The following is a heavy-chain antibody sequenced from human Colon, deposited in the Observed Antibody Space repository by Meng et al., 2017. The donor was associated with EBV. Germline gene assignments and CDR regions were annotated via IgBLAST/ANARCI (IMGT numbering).Heavy chain of an antibody. J-gene: IGHJ4*02. CDR1: GGSVSSGGYY. CDR2: IYYSGST. V-gene: IGHV4-31*11. D-gene: IGHD6-19*01. Sequence: VQGGGGGAGRGKPAQTRSRAGAVSGGSVSSGGYYWTWIRQHPGKGLEWFGHIYYSGSTFYNPSLKRRVIISIDTSKNQFSLNLRSVTAADTAVYYCARVSSGWDYFDYWGQGTLVTVSS. CDR3: ARVSSGWDYFDY.